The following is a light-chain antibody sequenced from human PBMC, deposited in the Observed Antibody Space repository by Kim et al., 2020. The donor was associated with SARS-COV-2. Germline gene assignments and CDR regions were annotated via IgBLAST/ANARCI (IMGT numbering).Light chain of an antibody. CDR1: SLRIYY. J-gene: IGLJ2*01. Sequence: SSELTQDPAVSVALGQTVRITCQGDSLRIYYASWYQQKPGQAPVLVIYGKNNRPSGIPDRFSGSSSGNTASLTITGAQAEDEADYYCKSRDSSGKVVFGGGTKLTVL. V-gene: IGLV3-19*01. CDR3: KSRDSSGKVV. CDR2: GKN.